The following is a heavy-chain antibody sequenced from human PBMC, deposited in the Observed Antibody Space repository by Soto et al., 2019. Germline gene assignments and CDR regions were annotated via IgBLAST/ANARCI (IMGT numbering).Heavy chain of an antibody. V-gene: IGHV1-18*01. CDR1: GYIFTSYG. J-gene: IGHJ4*02. CDR2: IMAYNGNT. CDR3: ARPPRRTRTPYYFDY. Sequence: ASVKLSCKASGYIFTSYGICWVRQAPGKGLEWMGWIMAYNGNTNYAEKLQGRVTMTTDKSTSTAYMELRRLRSDETALYYCARPPRRTRTPYYFDYGGQGTLVTAPQ.